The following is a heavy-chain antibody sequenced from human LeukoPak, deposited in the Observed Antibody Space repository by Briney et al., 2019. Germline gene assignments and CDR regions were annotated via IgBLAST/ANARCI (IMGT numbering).Heavy chain of an antibody. CDR3: AKLNWGGHCYSGDFDY. CDR1: GFTFSSYS. Sequence: GRSLRLSCAASGFTFSSYSMHWVRQALGKGLEWVAVISYDGSNKYYADSVKGRFTISRDNSKNTLYLQMNSLRPEDTAVYYCAKLNWGGHCYSGDFDYGAREPLATVPS. D-gene: IGHD2-21*02. V-gene: IGHV3-30*18. CDR2: ISYDGSNK. J-gene: IGHJ4*02.